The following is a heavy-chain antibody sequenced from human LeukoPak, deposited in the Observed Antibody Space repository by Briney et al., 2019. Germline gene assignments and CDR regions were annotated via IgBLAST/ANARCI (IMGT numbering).Heavy chain of an antibody. CDR3: ARHYYYSYYYMDV. Sequence: PSETLSLTCTVSGGSISSYYWSWIRQPARRGLEWIGYIYYSGSTNYNPSLKSRVTISGDTTKNQFSLKLSSVTAADTAVYYCARHYYYSYYYMDVWGKGTTVTVSS. J-gene: IGHJ6*03. V-gene: IGHV4-59*08. CDR2: IYYSGST. CDR1: GGSISSYY.